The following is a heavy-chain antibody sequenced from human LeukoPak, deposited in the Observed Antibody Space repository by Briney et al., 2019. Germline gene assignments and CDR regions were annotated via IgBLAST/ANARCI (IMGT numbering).Heavy chain of an antibody. D-gene: IGHD1-1*01. J-gene: IGHJ4*02. CDR1: GYTFSTCD. V-gene: IGHV1-8*01. Sequence: GASVKVSCKASGYTFSTCDINWVRQAAGQGLEWMGWMNPNSGNTGFAHKFQGRVTMTRDTSINTAYMELSSLRSEDTAVYYCARVLGSISHWGQGTLVNVSS. CDR2: MNPNSGNT. CDR3: ARVLGSISH.